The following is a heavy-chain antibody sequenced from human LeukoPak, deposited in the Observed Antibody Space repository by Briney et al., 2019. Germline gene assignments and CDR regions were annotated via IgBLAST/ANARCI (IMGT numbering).Heavy chain of an antibody. D-gene: IGHD1-26*01. J-gene: IGHJ4*02. Sequence: HAGGSLRLSCAASGFIFSSNYMTWVRQAPGKGLEWVSVIFSGGSTHYADSVKGRVTISRDNSKNTLYLQMNNLRGEDTAVYYCARVGPTRSDFDYWGQGTLVTVSS. V-gene: IGHV3-53*01. CDR1: GFIFSSNY. CDR3: ARVGPTRSDFDY. CDR2: IFSGGST.